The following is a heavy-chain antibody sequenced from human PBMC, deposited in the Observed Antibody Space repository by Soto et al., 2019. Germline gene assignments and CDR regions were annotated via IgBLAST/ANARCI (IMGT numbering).Heavy chain of an antibody. J-gene: IGHJ4*02. D-gene: IGHD4-17*01. V-gene: IGHV4-31*03. Sequence: PSETLSLACTVSGGSISSGGYYWSWIRQHQGKGLEWIGYIYYSGSTYYNPSLKCRVTISVDTSKNHFSLKLSSVTAADTAVYYCAILLHDYGDPRSLWGFDYWGQGTLVTVSS. CDR1: GGSISSGGYY. CDR2: IYYSGST. CDR3: AILLHDYGDPRSLWGFDY.